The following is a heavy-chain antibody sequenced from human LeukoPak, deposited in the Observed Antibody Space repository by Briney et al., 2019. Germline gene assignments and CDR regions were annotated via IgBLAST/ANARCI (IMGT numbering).Heavy chain of an antibody. V-gene: IGHV4-31*03. CDR2: IYYSGST. J-gene: IGHJ6*03. CDR1: GGSTSSGGYY. CDR3: ARAPKAYYYYMDV. Sequence: PSETLSLTCTVSGGSTSSGGYYWSWIRQHPGKGLEWIGYIYYSGSTYYNPSLKSRVTISVDTSKNQFSLKLSSVTAADTAVYYCARAPKAYYYYMDVWGKGTTVTVSS.